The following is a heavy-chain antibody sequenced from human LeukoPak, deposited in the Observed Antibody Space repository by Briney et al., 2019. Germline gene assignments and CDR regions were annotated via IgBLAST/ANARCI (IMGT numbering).Heavy chain of an antibody. CDR2: IHHSGST. Sequence: SETLSLTCAVSGYSISSGYYWGWIRQPPGKGLEWIGSIHHSGSTYYNPSLKSRVTISVDTSKNQFSLKLSSVTAADTAVYYCARQAGSYYRFDYWGQGTLVTVSS. CDR3: ARQAGSYYRFDY. D-gene: IGHD3-10*01. J-gene: IGHJ4*02. V-gene: IGHV4-38-2*01. CDR1: GYSISSGYY.